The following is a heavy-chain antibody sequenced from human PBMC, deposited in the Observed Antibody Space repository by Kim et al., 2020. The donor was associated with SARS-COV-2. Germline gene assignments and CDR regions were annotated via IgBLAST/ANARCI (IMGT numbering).Heavy chain of an antibody. CDR3: ARDGQDGSGSYYNRGRWYNWFDP. Sequence: SETLSLTCTVSGGSISSYYWSWIRQPPGKGLEWIGYIYYSGSTNYNPSLKSRVTISVDTSKNQFSLKLSSVTAADTAVYYCARDGQDGSGSYYNRGRWYNWFDPWGQGTLVTVSS. CDR2: IYYSGST. V-gene: IGHV4-59*01. CDR1: GGSISSYY. J-gene: IGHJ5*02. D-gene: IGHD3-10*01.